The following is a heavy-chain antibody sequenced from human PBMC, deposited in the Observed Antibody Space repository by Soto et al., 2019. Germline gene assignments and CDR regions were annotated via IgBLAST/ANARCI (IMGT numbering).Heavy chain of an antibody. CDR2: IYYSGST. J-gene: IGHJ4*02. D-gene: IGHD5-18*01. Sequence: SETLSLTCTVSGGSVSSGSYYWSWIRQPPGKGLEWIGYIYYSGSTNYNPSLKSRVTISVDTSKNQFSLKLSSVTAADTAVYYCARLDTPETFDYWGQGTLVTVSS. CDR3: ARLDTPETFDY. CDR1: GGSVSSGSYY. V-gene: IGHV4-61*01.